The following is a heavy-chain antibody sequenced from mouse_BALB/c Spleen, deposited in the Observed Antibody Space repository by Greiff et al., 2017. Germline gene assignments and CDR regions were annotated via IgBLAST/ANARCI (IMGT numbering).Heavy chain of an antibody. CDR3: ARFSSYYDAMDY. Sequence: QVQLKQPGAELVKPGASVKLSCKASGYTFTSYWMHWVKQRPGQGLEWIGEINPSNGRTNYNEKFKSKATLTVDKSSSTAYMQLSSLTSEDSAVYYCARFSSYYDAMDYWGQGTSVTVSS. D-gene: IGHD1-1*01. CDR1: GYTFTSYW. V-gene: IGHV1S81*02. CDR2: INPSNGRT. J-gene: IGHJ4*01.